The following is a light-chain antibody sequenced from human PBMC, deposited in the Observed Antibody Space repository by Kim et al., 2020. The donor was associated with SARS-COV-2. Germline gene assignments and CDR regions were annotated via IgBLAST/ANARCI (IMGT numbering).Light chain of an antibody. CDR2: GAT. CDR1: QSVTSNY. V-gene: IGKV3-20*01. J-gene: IGKJ2*03. CDR3: QQFGNSPPYS. Sequence: SPGERATHSCRASQSVTSNYLGWYQQKPGQPPRLLISGATSRATGIPDRFIGSGSGTDFTLTIDRLEPEDFAVYYCQQFGNSPPYSFGQGTKLEI.